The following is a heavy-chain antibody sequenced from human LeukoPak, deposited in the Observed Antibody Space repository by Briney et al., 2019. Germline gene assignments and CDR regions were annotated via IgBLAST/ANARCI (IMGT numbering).Heavy chain of an antibody. CDR1: GFTFSDYC. CDR2: ISSSGSTI. V-gene: IGHV3-11*01. CDR3: ARDYYGSGSYIPYYFDY. Sequence: GGSLRLSCAASGFTFSDYCMSWIRQAPGKGLEWASYISSSGSTIYYADSVKGRFTISRDNAKNSLYLQMNSLRAEDTAVYYCARDYYGSGSYIPYYFDYWGQGTLVTVSS. J-gene: IGHJ4*02. D-gene: IGHD3-10*01.